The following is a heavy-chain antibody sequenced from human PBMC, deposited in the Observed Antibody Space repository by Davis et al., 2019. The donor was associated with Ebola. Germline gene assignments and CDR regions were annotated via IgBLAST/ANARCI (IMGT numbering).Heavy chain of an antibody. D-gene: IGHD6-19*01. CDR3: ARATHSSGWYSPFY. J-gene: IGHJ4*02. CDR1: GYSFTSYF. V-gene: IGHV1-46*01. Sequence: AASVKVSCKASGYSFTSYFMHWVRQAPGQGLEWMGIINPSGGSTGYAQKFQGRVTMTRDTSTSTVYMELSSLGSEDTAVYYCARATHSSGWYSPFYWGQGILVTVSS. CDR2: INPSGGST.